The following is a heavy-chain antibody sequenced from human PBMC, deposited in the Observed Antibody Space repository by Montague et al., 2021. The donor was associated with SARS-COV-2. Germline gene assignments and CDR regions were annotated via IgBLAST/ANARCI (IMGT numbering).Heavy chain of an antibody. CDR2: ISFDGSSK. D-gene: IGHD3-22*01. CDR3: ARGRQWLVLGQVDY. J-gene: IGHJ4*02. CDR1: AFTFSSHP. Sequence: SLRLSCAASAFTFSSHPMHWVRQAPGNGLEWVAVISFDGSSKYXXXSXXGRLTISRDNSKNTLFLQMNSLRVEATAVSYCARGRQWLVLGQVDYWGQGTLVTVSS. V-gene: IGHV3-30*04.